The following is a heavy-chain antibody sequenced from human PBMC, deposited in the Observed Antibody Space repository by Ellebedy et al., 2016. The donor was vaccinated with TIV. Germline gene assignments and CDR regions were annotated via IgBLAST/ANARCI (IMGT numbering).Heavy chain of an antibody. Sequence: GESLKISXAASGFIFENDWMSWVRQAPGKGLEWVANIKYDGSEKQYADIVRGRFTVSRDNAKNSQSLQMNSLRVDDTAVYYCARALGGGDSDHWGQGTLVTVSS. D-gene: IGHD2-21*02. CDR1: GFIFENDW. CDR3: ARALGGGDSDH. V-gene: IGHV3-7*01. J-gene: IGHJ5*02. CDR2: IKYDGSEK.